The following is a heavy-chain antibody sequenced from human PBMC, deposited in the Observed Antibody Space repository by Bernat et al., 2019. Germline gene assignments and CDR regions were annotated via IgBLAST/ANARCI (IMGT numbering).Heavy chain of an antibody. CDR1: GFTFSSYG. V-gene: IGHV3-33*01. Sequence: QVQLVESGGGVVQPGRSLRLSCAASGFTFSSYGMHWVRQAPGKGLEWVAVIWYDGSNKYYADSVKGRFTISRDNSKNTLYLQMNSLRAEDTAVYYCARERRYSSSSGVFDYWGQGTLVTVSS. J-gene: IGHJ4*02. CDR3: ARERRYSSSSGVFDY. D-gene: IGHD6-6*01. CDR2: IWYDGSNK.